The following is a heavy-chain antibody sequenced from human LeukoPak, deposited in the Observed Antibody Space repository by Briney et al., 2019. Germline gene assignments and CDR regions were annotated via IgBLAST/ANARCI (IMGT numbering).Heavy chain of an antibody. J-gene: IGHJ3*02. CDR2: IYHSGSI. CDR3: AREGSSWYYAFDI. CDR1: GYSISSGYY. D-gene: IGHD6-13*01. V-gene: IGHV4-38-2*02. Sequence: SETLSLTCAVSGYSISSGYYWGWIRQPPGKGLEWIGSIYHSGSIYYNPSLKGRVTISIDKAKNQFYLKLSSVTAADTAVYYCAREGSSWYYAFDIWGQGTMVTVSS.